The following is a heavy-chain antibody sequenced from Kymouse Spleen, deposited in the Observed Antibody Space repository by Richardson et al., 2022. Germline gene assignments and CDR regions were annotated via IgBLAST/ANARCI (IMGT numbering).Heavy chain of an antibody. CDR1: GFTFDDYA. CDR2: ISWNSGSI. D-gene: IGHD6-6*01. J-gene: IGHJ4*02. Sequence: EVQLVESGGGLVQPGRSLRLSCAASGFTFDDYAMHWVRQAPGKGLEWVSGISWNSGSIGYADSVKGRFTISRDNAKNSLYLQMNSLRAEDTALYYCAKDIGYSSSSGFDYWGQGTLVTVSS. CDR3: AKDIGYSSSSGFDY. V-gene: IGHV3-9*01.